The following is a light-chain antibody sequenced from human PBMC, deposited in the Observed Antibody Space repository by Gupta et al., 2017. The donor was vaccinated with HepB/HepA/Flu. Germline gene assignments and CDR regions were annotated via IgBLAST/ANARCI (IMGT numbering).Light chain of an antibody. J-gene: IGKJ4*01. CDR1: QSVNNY. V-gene: IGKV3-11*01. CDR2: DTY. Sequence: EIVLTQSPATLSLSPGERATLSCRASQSVNNYLAGYQQKPDQAPRLLIYDTYNRATGVPPRFSGSGSGTDFTLTISSLEHEDFAIYDWQQRSNFAFGGGTKVEIK. CDR3: QQRSNFA.